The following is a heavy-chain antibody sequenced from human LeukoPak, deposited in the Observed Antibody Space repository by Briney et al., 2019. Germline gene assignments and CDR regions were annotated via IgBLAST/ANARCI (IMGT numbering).Heavy chain of an antibody. Sequence: PGGSLRLSCVASGFTFSNAWMSWVRQAPGKGLEWVSAISGSGGSTYYADSVKGRFTISRDNSKNTLYLQMNSLRAEDTAVYYCAKDHRGHSSSWYEGIFDYWGQGTLVTVSS. CDR3: AKDHRGHSSSWYEGIFDY. V-gene: IGHV3-23*01. D-gene: IGHD6-13*01. J-gene: IGHJ4*02. CDR1: GFTFSNAW. CDR2: ISGSGGST.